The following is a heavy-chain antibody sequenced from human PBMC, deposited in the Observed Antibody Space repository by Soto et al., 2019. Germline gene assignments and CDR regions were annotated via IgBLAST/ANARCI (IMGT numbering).Heavy chain of an antibody. D-gene: IGHD3-3*01. J-gene: IGHJ4*02. CDR2: FDPEDGET. Sequence: ASVKVSCKVSGYTLTELSMHWVRQAPGKGLEWMGGFDPEDGETIYAQKFQGRVTMTEDTSTDTAYMELSSLRSEDTAVYYCATDQLHYDFWSGYLNWGPGTLVTVSS. V-gene: IGHV1-24*01. CDR3: ATDQLHYDFWSGYLN. CDR1: GYTLTELS.